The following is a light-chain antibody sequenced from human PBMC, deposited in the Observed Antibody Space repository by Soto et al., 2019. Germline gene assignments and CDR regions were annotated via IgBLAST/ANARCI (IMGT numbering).Light chain of an antibody. V-gene: IGKV3-15*01. J-gene: IGKJ1*01. CDR2: DAS. Sequence: ILMTQSPATLSVSPGERATLSCRASQSVARDLAWYQKKPGQPPRLLIFDASTRATGIPARFSGSGSGTEFSLTISSLQSEDFAVYYCQQYHNWKKFGQGTKVDIK. CDR1: QSVARD. CDR3: QQYHNWKK.